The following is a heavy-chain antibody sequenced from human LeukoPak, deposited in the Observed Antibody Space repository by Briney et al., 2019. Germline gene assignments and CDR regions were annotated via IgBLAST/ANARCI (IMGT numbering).Heavy chain of an antibody. J-gene: IGHJ5*02. CDR1: GGTFSSYA. D-gene: IGHD6-19*01. Sequence: ASVKVSCKASGGTFSSYAISWVRQAPGQGLEWMGRIIPIFSTANYAQKFQGRVTITTDESTSTAYMELSSLRSEDTAVYYCARDGWSSGWFWFDPWGQGTLVTVSS. CDR2: IIPIFSTA. V-gene: IGHV1-69*05. CDR3: ARDGWSSGWFWFDP.